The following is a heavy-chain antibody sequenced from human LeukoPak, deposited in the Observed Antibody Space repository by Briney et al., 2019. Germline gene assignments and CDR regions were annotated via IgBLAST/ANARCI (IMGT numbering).Heavy chain of an antibody. CDR1: GFTLDDYA. V-gene: IGHV3-9*01. CDR3: AKALRYYDFWSGSPFDP. Sequence: GGSLRLSCAASGFTLDDYAMHWVRQAPGKGLEWVSGISWNSGSIGYADSVKGRFTISRDNAKNSLYLQMNSLRAEDTALYYCAKALRYYDFWSGSPFDPWGQGTLVTVSS. D-gene: IGHD3-3*01. CDR2: ISWNSGSI. J-gene: IGHJ5*02.